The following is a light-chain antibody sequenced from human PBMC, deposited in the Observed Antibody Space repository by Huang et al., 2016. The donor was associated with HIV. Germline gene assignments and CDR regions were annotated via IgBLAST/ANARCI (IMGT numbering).Light chain of an antibody. CDR2: GAS. CDR3: QQYNDWPPWT. V-gene: IGKV3-15*01. Sequence: EIVMTQSPATLSVSPGERATLSCRASQTVSRNLAWYQQIPGQAPRLLIDGASTRATDIPARCSGSGSGTEVTLTISSLQSADFAVYYCQQYNDWPPWTFGQGTKVEIK. CDR1: QTVSRN. J-gene: IGKJ1*01.